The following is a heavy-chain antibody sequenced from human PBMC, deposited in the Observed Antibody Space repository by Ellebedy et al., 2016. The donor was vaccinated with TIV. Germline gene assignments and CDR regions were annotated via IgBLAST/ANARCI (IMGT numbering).Heavy chain of an antibody. CDR3: GRDDRYGLDV. CDR2: INSDGRST. J-gene: IGHJ6*02. CDR1: GFAFSSRW. Sequence: GESLKISCVASGFAFSSRWIHWVRQAPGKGLVWVSHINSDGRSTTYADSVKGRFTISRDNAKDTVYLQMNSLRAEDTAVYYCGRDDRYGLDVWGQGTTVIVSS. V-gene: IGHV3-74*01.